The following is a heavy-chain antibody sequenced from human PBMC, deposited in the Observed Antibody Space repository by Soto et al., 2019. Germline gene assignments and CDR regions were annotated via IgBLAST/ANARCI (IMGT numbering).Heavy chain of an antibody. D-gene: IGHD2-21*01. J-gene: IGHJ4*02. Sequence: QVQLQESGPGLVKPSQTLSLTCTVSGGSISRGGYYWSCNRQHTGKGLEWNGYIYYSGSTYYNPSIKSRVTISVDTSKNQFSLKLSSVTAGDTAVYYCARGVIHWGQGTLVTVSS. CDR3: ARGVIH. V-gene: IGHV4-31*03. CDR2: IYYSGST. CDR1: GGSISRGGYY.